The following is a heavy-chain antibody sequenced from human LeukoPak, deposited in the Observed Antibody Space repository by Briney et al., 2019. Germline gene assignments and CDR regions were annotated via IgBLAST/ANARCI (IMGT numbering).Heavy chain of an antibody. D-gene: IGHD1-7*01. V-gene: IGHV3-74*01. CDR3: ARDPYNWNYAIDY. J-gene: IGHJ4*02. Sequence: GGSLRLSCGASGFTFSSYAMSWVRQAPGKGLVWVSRINSDGSSTSYADSVKGRFTISRDNAKNTLYLQMNSLRAEDTAVYYCARDPYNWNYAIDYWGQGTLVTVSS. CDR2: INSDGSST. CDR1: GFTFSSYA.